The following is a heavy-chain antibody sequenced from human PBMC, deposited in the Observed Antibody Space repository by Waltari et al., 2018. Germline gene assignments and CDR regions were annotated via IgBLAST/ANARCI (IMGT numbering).Heavy chain of an antibody. CDR3: ARFRTGTTNYYGMDV. Sequence: QVQLQESGPGLVKPSETLSLTCTVSGGSISSYYWSWLRQPPGKGLEWIGYIYYSGSTNYNPSLKSRVTISVDTSKNQFSLKLSSVTAADTAVYYCARFRTGTTNYYGMDVWGQGTTVTVSS. J-gene: IGHJ6*02. D-gene: IGHD1-1*01. V-gene: IGHV4-59*01. CDR2: IYYSGST. CDR1: GGSISSYY.